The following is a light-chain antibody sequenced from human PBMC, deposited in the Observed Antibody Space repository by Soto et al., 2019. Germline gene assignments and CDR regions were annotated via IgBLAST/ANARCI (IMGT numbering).Light chain of an antibody. CDR1: QSVSSN. CDR3: QQRTGWPIT. Sequence: EVVLTQSPATLSLSPGERATLSCRASQSVSSNLAWYQQRPGQAPRLLIHGASNRATGIPTRFSASGSGTDFTLTISSLEAEDSAVYYCQQRTGWPITFGQGTRLEIK. V-gene: IGKV3-11*01. J-gene: IGKJ5*01. CDR2: GAS.